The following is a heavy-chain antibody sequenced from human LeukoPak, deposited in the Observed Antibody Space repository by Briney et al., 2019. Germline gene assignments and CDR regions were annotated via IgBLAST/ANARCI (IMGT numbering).Heavy chain of an antibody. CDR1: GGSISSSSYY. J-gene: IGHJ4*02. V-gene: IGHV4-39*07. Sequence: SETLSLTCTVSGGSISSSSYYWGWIRQPPGKGLEWIGSNYYSGSTYYNPSLKSRVPISVDTSKNQFSLKLSSVTAADTAVYYCASTHTAMVTSFDYWGQGTLVTVSS. D-gene: IGHD5-18*01. CDR3: ASTHTAMVTSFDY. CDR2: NYYSGST.